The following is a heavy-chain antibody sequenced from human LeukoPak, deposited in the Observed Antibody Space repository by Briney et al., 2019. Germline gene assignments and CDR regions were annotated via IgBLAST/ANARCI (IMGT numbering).Heavy chain of an antibody. CDR2: IYHSGST. V-gene: IGHV4-38-2*02. CDR3: ARSGSGYSRTFDY. Sequence: PSETLSLTCTVSGYSISSGYYWGWIRQPPGKGLEWIGNIYHSGSTYYNPSLKSRVTISVDTSKNQFSLKLSSVTAADTAVYYCARSGSGYSRTFDYWGQGTLVTVSS. J-gene: IGHJ4*02. CDR1: GYSISSGYY. D-gene: IGHD3-22*01.